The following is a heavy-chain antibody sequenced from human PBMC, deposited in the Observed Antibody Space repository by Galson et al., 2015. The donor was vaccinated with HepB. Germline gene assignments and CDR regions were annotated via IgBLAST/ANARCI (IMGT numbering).Heavy chain of an antibody. J-gene: IGHJ6*02. CDR2: IYHSGST. CDR1: GGSISSSNW. CDR3: ARVALFCPSTNCYMGTYYYYGTDV. D-gene: IGHD2-2*02. V-gene: IGHV4-4*02. Sequence: TLSLTCAVSGGSISSSNWWSWVRQPPGKGLEWIGEIYHSGSTNYNPSLKSRVTISVDKSKNQFSLKLSSVTAADTAVYYCARVALFCPSTNCYMGTYYYYGTDVWGQGTTVTVSS.